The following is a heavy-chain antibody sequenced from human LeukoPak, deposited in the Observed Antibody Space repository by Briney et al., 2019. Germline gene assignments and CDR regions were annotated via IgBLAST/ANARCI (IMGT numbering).Heavy chain of an antibody. Sequence: GASVKVSCKASGYTFTGYYMHWVRQAPGQGLERMGWISAYNGNTNYAQKLQGRVTMTTDTSTSTAYMELRSLRSDDTAVYYCARDPDFILFCCDPSFDIWGQGTMVTVSS. CDR2: ISAYNGNT. J-gene: IGHJ3*02. D-gene: IGHD3-9*01. CDR3: ARDPDFILFCCDPSFDI. CDR1: GYTFTGYY. V-gene: IGHV1-18*04.